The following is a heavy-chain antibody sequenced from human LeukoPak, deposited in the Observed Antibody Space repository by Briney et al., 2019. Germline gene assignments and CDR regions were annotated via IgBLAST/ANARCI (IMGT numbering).Heavy chain of an antibody. CDR2: ISNSGGST. D-gene: IGHD1-14*01. V-gene: IGHV3-23*01. CDR3: AKDRGDPLNPYYMDV. Sequence: PGGSLRLSCAASGFSFSSYAMSWVRQAPGKGLEGVSSISNSGGSTYHADSVKGRFTISRDNSKNTLYLQMNSLRAEDTALYYCAKDRGDPLNPYYMDVWGKGTTVTVSS. J-gene: IGHJ6*03. CDR1: GFSFSSYA.